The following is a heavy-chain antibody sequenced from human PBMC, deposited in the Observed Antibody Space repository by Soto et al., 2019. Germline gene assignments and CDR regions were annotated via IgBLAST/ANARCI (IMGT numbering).Heavy chain of an antibody. CDR2: INPTSDT. J-gene: IGHJ4*02. Sequence: GSVKGSCKASGYNFTSYYIHWGGKAPGQGLQWMGIINPTSDTTYAQKFQGRVTMTRDTSTSTVYMELSSLRSEDTAVYYCARVYCSGGSCYGIDYWGQGTLVTVSS. CDR1: GYNFTSYY. D-gene: IGHD2-15*01. CDR3: ARVYCSGGSCYGIDY. V-gene: IGHV1-46*01.